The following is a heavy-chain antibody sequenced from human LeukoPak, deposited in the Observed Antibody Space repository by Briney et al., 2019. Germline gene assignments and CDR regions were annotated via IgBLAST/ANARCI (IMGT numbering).Heavy chain of an antibody. V-gene: IGHV3-53*01. CDR1: GFAVSSNH. CDR3: AKDCRVWFGEFDAFDI. CDR2: IFNGGST. D-gene: IGHD3-10*01. J-gene: IGHJ3*02. Sequence: GGSLRLSCAASGFAVSSNHMNWVRQAPGKGLEWVSVIFNGGSTYYADSVKGRFTISRDNSKNTLYLQMNSLRAEDTAVYYCAKDCRVWFGEFDAFDIWGQGTMVTVSS.